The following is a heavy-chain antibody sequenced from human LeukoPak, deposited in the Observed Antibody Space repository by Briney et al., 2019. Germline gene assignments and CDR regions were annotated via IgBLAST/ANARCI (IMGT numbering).Heavy chain of an antibody. CDR2: INHSGST. J-gene: IGHJ6*02. V-gene: IGHV4-34*01. Sequence: SETLSLTCAVYGGSFSGYYWSWIRQPPGKGLEWIGEINHSGSTNYNPSLKSRVTISVDTFKNQFSLKLSSVTAADTAVYYCARVAMVRGVIVGYYYYGMDVWGQGTTVTVSS. D-gene: IGHD3-10*01. CDR1: GGSFSGYY. CDR3: ARVAMVRGVIVGYYYYGMDV.